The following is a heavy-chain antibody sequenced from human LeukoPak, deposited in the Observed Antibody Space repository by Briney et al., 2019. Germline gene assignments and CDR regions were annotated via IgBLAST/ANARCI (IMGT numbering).Heavy chain of an antibody. CDR3: AAGDFWSGYQIDY. CDR2: IVVGSGNT. J-gene: IGHJ4*02. V-gene: IGHV1-58*01. Sequence: GASVKVSCKASGFTFTSSAVQWVRQARGQRLEWIGWIVVGSGNTNYAQKFQERVTITRGLATSTAYMELSSLRSEDTAVYYCAAGDFWSGYQIDYWGQGTLATVSS. CDR1: GFTFTSSA. D-gene: IGHD3-3*01.